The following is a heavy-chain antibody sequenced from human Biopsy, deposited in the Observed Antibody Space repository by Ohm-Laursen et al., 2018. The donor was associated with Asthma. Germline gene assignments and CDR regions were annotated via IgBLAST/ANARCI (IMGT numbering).Heavy chain of an antibody. J-gene: IGHJ6*02. V-gene: IGHV1-18*01. CDR2: ISVYTGNT. CDR1: GYTFNSAG. CDR3: AKAVDYSHYYGIDV. Sequence: ASVTVACKPSGYTFNSAGITWARQAPGQGLEWMGWISVYTGNTKVAQKLQDRVTMITVTSTSTAYMELRSLRSDDTAVYFCAKAVDYSHYYGIDVWGQGTTVTVS. D-gene: IGHD3-10*01.